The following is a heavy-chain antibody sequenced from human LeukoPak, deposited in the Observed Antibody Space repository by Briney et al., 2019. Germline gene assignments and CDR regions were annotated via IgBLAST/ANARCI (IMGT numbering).Heavy chain of an antibody. CDR1: GFTFSSYA. V-gene: IGHV3-64*02. J-gene: IGHJ4*02. CDR3: ARENTFFDL. CDR2: ISSNGGST. Sequence: GGSLRLSCAASGFTFSSYAMHWVRQAPGKGLEYVSTISSNGGSTYYADSEKGRFIISRDNSKNTLYLQMGSLRAEDMAVFYCARENTFFDLWGQGALVTVSS.